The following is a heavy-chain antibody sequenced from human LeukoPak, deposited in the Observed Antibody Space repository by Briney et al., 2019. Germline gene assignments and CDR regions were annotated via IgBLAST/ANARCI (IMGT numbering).Heavy chain of an antibody. V-gene: IGHV4-34*01. Sequence: SETLSLTCAVYGGSFSGYYWSWIRQPPGKGLEWIGEINHSGSTNYNPSLKSRVTISVDTSKNQFSLKLSSVTAADTAVYYCARVGYSSRDTDYWGQGTLVTVSS. CDR1: GGSFSGYY. CDR2: INHSGST. CDR3: ARVGYSSRDTDY. D-gene: IGHD6-13*01. J-gene: IGHJ4*02.